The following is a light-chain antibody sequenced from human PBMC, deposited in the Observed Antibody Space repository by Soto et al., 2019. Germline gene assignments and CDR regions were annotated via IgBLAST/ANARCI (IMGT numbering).Light chain of an antibody. Sequence: QSALTQPASVSGSPGQSITISCTGTSSDVGSYNLVSWYQQHPGKAPKLMIYEGSKRPSGVSNRFSGSKSANTASLTISGLQAEDEDDYYCCSYAGSSTWVFGRGTKLTVL. J-gene: IGLJ3*02. V-gene: IGLV2-23*01. CDR2: EGS. CDR3: CSYAGSSTWV. CDR1: SSDVGSYNL.